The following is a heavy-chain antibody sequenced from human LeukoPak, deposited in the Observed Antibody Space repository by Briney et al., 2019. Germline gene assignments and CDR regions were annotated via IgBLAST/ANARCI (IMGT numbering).Heavy chain of an antibody. CDR1: GYSFTSYW. Sequence: GESLKISCKGSGYSFTSYWIGWVRQMPGKGLEWMGIIYPGDSDTRYSPSFQGQVTISADKSISTAYLQWSSLKASDTAMYYCAXPPRGQWLVQGXDXYXXXWGRXXLXT. V-gene: IGHV5-51*01. J-gene: IGHJ2*01. CDR2: IYPGDSDT. D-gene: IGHD6-19*01. CDR3: AXPPRGQWLVQGXDXYXXX.